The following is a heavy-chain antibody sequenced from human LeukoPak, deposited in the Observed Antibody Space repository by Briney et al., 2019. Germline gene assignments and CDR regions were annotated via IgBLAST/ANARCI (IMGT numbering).Heavy chain of an antibody. CDR2: INHSGST. V-gene: IGHV4-34*01. Sequence: SETLSLTCAVYGGSFSGYYWSWIRQPPGKGLEWLGEINHSGSTTYNPSLNNRVTISVDTSKNQFSLKLSSATATDTAVYYCARGVRYIDWSPFDYWGQGTLVTVSS. J-gene: IGHJ4*02. CDR3: ARGVRYIDWSPFDY. CDR1: GGSFSGYY. D-gene: IGHD3-9*01.